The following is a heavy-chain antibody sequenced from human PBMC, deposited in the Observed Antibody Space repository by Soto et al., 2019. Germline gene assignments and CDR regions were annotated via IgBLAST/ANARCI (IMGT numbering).Heavy chain of an antibody. D-gene: IGHD3-22*01. CDR3: ARQHYYDSSGYYTWN. J-gene: IGHJ4*02. CDR2: VHYSGST. CDR1: GGSIRINIYY. Sequence: QLQLQESGPGLVKPSETLSLTCSVSGGSIRINIYYWGWIRQPPGKGLEWIATVHYSGSTYYTPSLKHRVTISADTANNQFSLRLNSVTAADTAVYYCARQHYYDSSGYYTWNWGQGTLVTVSS. V-gene: IGHV4-39*01.